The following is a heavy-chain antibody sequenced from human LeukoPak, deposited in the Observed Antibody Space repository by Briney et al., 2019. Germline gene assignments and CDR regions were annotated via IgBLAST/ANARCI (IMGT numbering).Heavy chain of an antibody. J-gene: IGHJ6*03. CDR1: GYSINSGYY. V-gene: IGHV4-61*01. CDR3: ARGDILGYYYYYMDV. D-gene: IGHD3-9*01. Sequence: SETLSLTCTVSGYSINSGYYWSWIRQPPGKGLEWIGYIYYSGSTNYNPSLKSRVTISVDTSKNQFSLKLSSVTAADTAVYYCARGDILGYYYYYMDVWGKGTTVTISS. CDR2: IYYSGST.